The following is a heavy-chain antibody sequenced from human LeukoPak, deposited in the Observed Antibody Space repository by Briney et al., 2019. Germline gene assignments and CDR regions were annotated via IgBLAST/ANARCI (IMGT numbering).Heavy chain of an antibody. J-gene: IGHJ3*02. CDR1: GFTFSSYG. V-gene: IGHV3-30*18. D-gene: IGHD2-15*01. CDR2: ISYDGSNK. Sequence: SGGSLRLSCAASGFTFSSYGMPWVRQAPGKGLEWVAVISYDGSNKYYADSVKGRFTISRDNSKNTLYLQMNSLRAEDTAVYYCAKDQRDIVVVVAAGNDAFDIWGQGTMVTVSS. CDR3: AKDQRDIVVVVAAGNDAFDI.